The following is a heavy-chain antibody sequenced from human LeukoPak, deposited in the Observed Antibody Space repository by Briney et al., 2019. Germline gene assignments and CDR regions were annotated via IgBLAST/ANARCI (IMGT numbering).Heavy chain of an antibody. CDR2: IYPGDSDT. CDR1: GYSFTSYW. D-gene: IGHD6-13*01. Sequence: GESLKISCKGSGYSFTSYWIGWVRQIPGRGLEWMGIIYPGDSDTRYSPSFQGQVTISADKSISTAYLQWSSLKASDTAMYYCARRGQQLVRGNYYYGMDVWGKGTTVTVSS. J-gene: IGHJ6*04. V-gene: IGHV5-51*01. CDR3: ARRGQQLVRGNYYYGMDV.